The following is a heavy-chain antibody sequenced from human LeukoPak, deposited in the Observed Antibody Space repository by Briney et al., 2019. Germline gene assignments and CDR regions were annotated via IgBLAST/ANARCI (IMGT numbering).Heavy chain of an antibody. Sequence: SETLTLTCTVSGASIRSYYWSWIRQAPGKGLEWVGFISYSGYTSYSPSLKSRVAISVDTSKSQFSLRLTSMTAADTAIYYCARGRNDNGGMFFDSWAQGTLVTVSS. CDR2: ISYSGYT. CDR1: GASIRSYY. CDR3: ARGRNDNGGMFFDS. D-gene: IGHD4-23*01. V-gene: IGHV4-59*01. J-gene: IGHJ4*02.